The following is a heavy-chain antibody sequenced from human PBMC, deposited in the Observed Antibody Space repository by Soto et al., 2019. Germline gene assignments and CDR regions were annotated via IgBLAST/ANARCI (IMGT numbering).Heavy chain of an antibody. Sequence: PVKVSCKASGGTFSSYAISWVRQAPGQGLEWMGGIIPIFGTANYAQKFQGRVTITADESTSTAYMELSSLRSEDTAVYYCARVGIAVAGTPPLYYYYGMDVWGQGTTVTVSS. D-gene: IGHD6-19*01. J-gene: IGHJ6*02. V-gene: IGHV1-69*13. CDR2: IIPIFGTA. CDR1: GGTFSSYA. CDR3: ARVGIAVAGTPPLYYYYGMDV.